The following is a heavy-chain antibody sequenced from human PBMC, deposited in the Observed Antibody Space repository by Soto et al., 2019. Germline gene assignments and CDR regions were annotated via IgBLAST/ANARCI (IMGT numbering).Heavy chain of an antibody. Sequence: ASVKVSCKASGYTFTSYGISWVRQAPGQGLEWMGWISAYNGNTNYAQKLQGRVTMTTDTSTSTAYMELRSLRSDDTAVYYCAREYGSGSYYAQQLDYWGQGTLVTVSS. CDR1: GYTFTSYG. V-gene: IGHV1-18*01. CDR2: ISAYNGNT. D-gene: IGHD3-10*01. J-gene: IGHJ4*02. CDR3: AREYGSGSYYAQQLDY.